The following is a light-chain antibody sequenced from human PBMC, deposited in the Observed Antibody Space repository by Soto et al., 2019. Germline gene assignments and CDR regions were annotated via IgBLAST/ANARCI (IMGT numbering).Light chain of an antibody. CDR1: SSDVGGYNY. V-gene: IGLV2-14*01. CDR3: NSYTTSNTRQIV. J-gene: IGLJ1*01. CDR2: DVS. Sequence: QSVLTQPASVSGSPGQSITICCTGTSSDVGGYNYVSWYQQHPGKAPKFMIYDVSNRPSGVSTRFSGSKSGNTASLTISGLQADDEADYYCNSYTTSNTRQIVFGTGTKVTVL.